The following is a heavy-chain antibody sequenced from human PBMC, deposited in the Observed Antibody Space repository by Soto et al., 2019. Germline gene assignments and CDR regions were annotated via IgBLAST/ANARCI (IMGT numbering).Heavy chain of an antibody. CDR3: ARTKCSGGSCYSWSLDY. Sequence: TLSLTCTVSGGSITTGGYYWSWIRQLPGKGLEWIGHRYYSESTYYHPSLKSRVSISLDTSKNQFSLKLSFVTAADTAMYYCARTKCSGGSCYSWSLDYWGQGTPVTVSS. D-gene: IGHD2-15*01. CDR2: RYYSEST. J-gene: IGHJ4*02. CDR1: GGSITTGGYY. V-gene: IGHV4-31*03.